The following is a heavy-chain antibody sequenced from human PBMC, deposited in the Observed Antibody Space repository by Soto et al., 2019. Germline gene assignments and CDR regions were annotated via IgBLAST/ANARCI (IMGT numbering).Heavy chain of an antibody. CDR1: GYTFTSYY. CDR3: ARDQAYYFWSGYYTGPWFDP. D-gene: IGHD3-3*01. Sequence: ASVKVSCKASGYTFTSYYMHWVRQAPGQGLEWMGIINPSGGSTSYAQKFQGRVTMTRDTSTSTVYMELSSLRSEDTAVYYCARDQAYYFWSGYYTGPWFDPWGQGTLVTVSS. CDR2: INPSGGST. J-gene: IGHJ5*02. V-gene: IGHV1-46*01.